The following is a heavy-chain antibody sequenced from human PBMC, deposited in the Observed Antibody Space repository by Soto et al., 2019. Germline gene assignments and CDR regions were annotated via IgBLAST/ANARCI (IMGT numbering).Heavy chain of an antibody. V-gene: IGHV3-11*06. Sequence: GGSLRLSCAASGFTFSDYYMSWIRQAPGKGLEWVSYISSSSSYTNYADSVKGRFTISRDNAKNSLYLQMNSLRAEDTAVYYCARGRPAGYYDFWSGTPGEWFDTWGQRTLVTVSS. CDR2: ISSSSSYT. CDR1: GFTFSDYY. CDR3: ARGRPAGYYDFWSGTPGEWFDT. J-gene: IGHJ5*02. D-gene: IGHD3-3*01.